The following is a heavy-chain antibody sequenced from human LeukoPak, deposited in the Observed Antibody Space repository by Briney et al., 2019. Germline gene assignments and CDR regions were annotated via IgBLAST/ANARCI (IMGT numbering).Heavy chain of an antibody. CDR3: ARLRSTAIES. CDR1: GGSIGNYY. J-gene: IGHJ4*02. CDR2: ISYSGST. V-gene: IGHV4-59*01. D-gene: IGHD6-13*01. Sequence: SETLSLTCTVSGGSIGNYYWSWIRQPPGKGLEWLGYISYSGSTNYNPSLNSRVTISADTSKNQFSLKVSSVTAADTAVYYCARLRSTAIESWGQGTLVTVSS.